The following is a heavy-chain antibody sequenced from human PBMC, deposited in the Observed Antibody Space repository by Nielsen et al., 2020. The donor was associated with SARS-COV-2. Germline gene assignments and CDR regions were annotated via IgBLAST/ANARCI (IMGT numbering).Heavy chain of an antibody. CDR3: ARAFDWGIDY. J-gene: IGHJ4*02. Sequence: GGSLRLSCAASGFTFSSYGMHWVRQAPGKGLEWVAVISYDGSNKYYADSVKGRFTISRDNSKNTLYLQMNSLRAEDTAVYYCARAFDWGIDYWGQGTLVTVSS. CDR2: ISYDGSNK. CDR1: GFTFSSYG. V-gene: IGHV3-33*05. D-gene: IGHD3-9*01.